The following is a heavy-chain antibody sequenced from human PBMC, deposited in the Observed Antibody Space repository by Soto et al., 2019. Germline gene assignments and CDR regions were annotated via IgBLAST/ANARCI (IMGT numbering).Heavy chain of an antibody. Sequence: QVQLVESGGGVVQPGRSLRLSCAASGFTFSSYAMDWVRQAPGKGLEWVAFISYDGTNKYYPDSVKGRFTISRDNSKNTLYLQMNSLRTEDTAVYYCARGEGYFDYCGQGTLVTVSS. CDR2: ISYDGTNK. CDR1: GFTFSSYA. D-gene: IGHD1-26*01. J-gene: IGHJ4*02. V-gene: IGHV3-30-3*01. CDR3: ARGEGYFDY.